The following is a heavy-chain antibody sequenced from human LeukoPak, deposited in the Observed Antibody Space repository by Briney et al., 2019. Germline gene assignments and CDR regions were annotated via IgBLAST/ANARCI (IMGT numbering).Heavy chain of an antibody. CDR1: GYTFAGYY. Sequence: APVKASCKASGYTFAGYYMHSVRQAAGQGLEWMGWINPNSGGTNYAQTFQGRVTMTRDTSISTAYMELSSLRSDDTAVYYCARDPVGDYYDSSGYPFDYWGQGTLVTVSS. J-gene: IGHJ4*02. V-gene: IGHV1-2*02. CDR2: INPNSGGT. CDR3: ARDPVGDYYDSSGYPFDY. D-gene: IGHD3-22*01.